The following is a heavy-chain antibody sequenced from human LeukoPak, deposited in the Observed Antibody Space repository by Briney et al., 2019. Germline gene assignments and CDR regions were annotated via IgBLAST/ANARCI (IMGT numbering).Heavy chain of an antibody. CDR3: ARLVAAAGAYYYYYYGMDV. V-gene: IGHV4-59*08. J-gene: IGHJ6*02. D-gene: IGHD6-13*01. CDR2: IYYSGST. CDR1: GGSISSYY. Sequence: SETLSLTCTVSGGSISSYYWSWIRQPPGKGLEWIGYIYYSGSTNYNPSLKSRVTISVDTSKNQFSLKLSSVTAADTAVYYCARLVAAAGAYYYYYYGMDVWGQGTTVTASS.